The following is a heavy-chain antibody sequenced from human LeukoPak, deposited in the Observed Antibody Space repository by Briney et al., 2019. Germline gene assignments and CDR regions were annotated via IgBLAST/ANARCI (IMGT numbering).Heavy chain of an antibody. D-gene: IGHD3-3*01. V-gene: IGHV4-59*01. CDR3: ARSSNFWSGYYPHFDY. J-gene: IGHJ4*02. Sequence: PSETLSLTCTVSGSSISSYYWSWIRQPPGKGLEWIGYIYYSGSTNYNPSLKSRVTISVDTSKNQFSLKLSSVTAADTAVYYCARSSNFWSGYYPHFDYWGQGTLVTVSS. CDR1: GSSISSYY. CDR2: IYYSGST.